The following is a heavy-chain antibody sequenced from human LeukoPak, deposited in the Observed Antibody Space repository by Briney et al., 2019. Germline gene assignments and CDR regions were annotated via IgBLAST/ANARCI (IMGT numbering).Heavy chain of an antibody. CDR1: GFTFSSYW. CDR2: IKQDGSEK. J-gene: IGHJ4*02. V-gene: IGHV3-7*01. CDR3: ARVKVAYDFWSGPVGPPVY. Sequence: GGSLRLSCAASGFTFSSYWMSWVRQAPGKGLEWVANIKQDGSEKYYADSVKGRFTISRDNAKNSLYLQMNSLRAEDTAVYYCARVKVAYDFWSGPVGPPVYWGQGTLVTVSS. D-gene: IGHD3-3*01.